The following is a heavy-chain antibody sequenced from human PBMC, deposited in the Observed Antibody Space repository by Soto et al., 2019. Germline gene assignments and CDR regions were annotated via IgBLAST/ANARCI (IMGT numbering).Heavy chain of an antibody. CDR2: INHSGST. V-gene: IGHV4-34*01. D-gene: IGHD5-18*01. CDR1: GGSFSGYY. J-gene: IGHJ6*02. CDR3: ARPRGYSYGDNYYYYYGMDV. Sequence: SETLSLTCAVYGGSFSGYYWSWIRQPPGKGLEWIGEINHSGSTNYNPSLKSRVTISVDTSKNQFSLKLSSVTAADTAVYYCARPRGYSYGDNYYYYYGMDVWGQGTTVTVSS.